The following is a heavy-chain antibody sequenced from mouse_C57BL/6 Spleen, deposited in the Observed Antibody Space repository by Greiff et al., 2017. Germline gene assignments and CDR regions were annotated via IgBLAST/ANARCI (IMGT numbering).Heavy chain of an antibody. J-gene: IGHJ2*01. CDR1: GFTFSDYG. CDR3: ARNYCSSYDD. D-gene: IGHD1-1*01. Sequence: EVHLVESGGGLVKPGGSLKLSCAASGFTFSDYGMHWVRQTPEKGLEWVAYISSGSCTIYYADTVKGRFTISRENAKNTLFLQMPSLRSEDTAMYYCARNYCSSYDDWGQGPTLTVSS. CDR2: ISSGSCTI. V-gene: IGHV5-17*01.